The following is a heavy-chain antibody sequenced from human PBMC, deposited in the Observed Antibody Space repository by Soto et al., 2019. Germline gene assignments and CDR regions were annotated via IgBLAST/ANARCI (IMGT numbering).Heavy chain of an antibody. V-gene: IGHV2-5*02. CDR3: ALKGDGYRGFKY. Sequence: QITLKESGPTLVKPTQTLTLTCTLSGFSLSTSGVGVGWIRQPPGKALEWLALIYWDDDKRYSPFPKSRLTITKDTSKNQVVLTLTNMDPVDTATYYCALKGDGYRGFKYWGQGTLVTVSS. D-gene: IGHD5-12*01. CDR1: GFSLSTSGVG. J-gene: IGHJ4*02. CDR2: IYWDDDK.